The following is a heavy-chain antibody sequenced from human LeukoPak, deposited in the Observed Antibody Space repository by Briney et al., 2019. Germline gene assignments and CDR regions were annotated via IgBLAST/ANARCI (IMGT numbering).Heavy chain of an antibody. CDR3: ARSLLDIVATIQVSWFDP. D-gene: IGHD5-12*01. Sequence: PGGSLRLSCATSGFTFSKFGIYWVRQAPGKGLEWVALIRYDGSNNYYADSVKGRFTISRDNSKNTLYLQMKSLRAEDTAVYYCARSLLDIVATIQVSWFDPWGQGTLVTVSS. J-gene: IGHJ5*02. CDR2: IRYDGSNN. CDR1: GFTFSKFG. V-gene: IGHV3-30*02.